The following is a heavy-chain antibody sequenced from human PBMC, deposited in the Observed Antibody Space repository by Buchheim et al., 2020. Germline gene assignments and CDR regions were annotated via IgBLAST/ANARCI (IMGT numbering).Heavy chain of an antibody. J-gene: IGHJ6*02. Sequence: QVELVESGGGPVQPGRSLRLSCAASGFTFNKQGMHWVRQAPGKGLEWVAMISSDGSKEYYADSVKGRFTISRDNSQNTVFLQMTSLRAEDTACYYCARAGGGRVVPLLYSGYDERLHNYYTLDVWGQGTT. CDR2: ISSDGSKE. CDR3: ARAGGGRVVPLLYSGYDERLHNYYTLDV. D-gene: IGHD5-12*01. CDR1: GFTFNKQG. V-gene: IGHV3-30*03.